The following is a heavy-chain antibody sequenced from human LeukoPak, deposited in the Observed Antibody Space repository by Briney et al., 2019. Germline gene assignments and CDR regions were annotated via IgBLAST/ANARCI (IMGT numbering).Heavy chain of an antibody. V-gene: IGHV4-39*01. J-gene: IGHJ4*02. CDR3: ARQQLSGSPRFDY. CDR2: IYYSGST. Sequence: SETLSLTCTVSGGSISSSSYYWGWIRQPPGKGLEWIGSIYYSGSTYYNPSLKSRVTISVDTSKNQFSLKLSSVTAAGTAVYYCARQQLSGSPRFDYWGQGTLVTVSS. D-gene: IGHD1-26*01. CDR1: GGSISSSSYY.